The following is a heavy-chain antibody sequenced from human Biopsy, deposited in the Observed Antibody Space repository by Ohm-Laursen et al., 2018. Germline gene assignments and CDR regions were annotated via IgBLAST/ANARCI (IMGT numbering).Heavy chain of an antibody. Sequence: SLRLSCAASGFTFCDAWMSWIRQAPGKGLEWVGRIKSKFDGETTDYAAPVKGRFIISRDDSKSTLFLQMNSLKVEDTGVYFCSTGGGDFYYNGMDVWGQGTTVTVS. V-gene: IGHV3-15*01. CDR2: IKSKFDGETT. CDR1: GFTFCDAW. J-gene: IGHJ6*02. D-gene: IGHD3-16*01. CDR3: STGGGDFYYNGMDV.